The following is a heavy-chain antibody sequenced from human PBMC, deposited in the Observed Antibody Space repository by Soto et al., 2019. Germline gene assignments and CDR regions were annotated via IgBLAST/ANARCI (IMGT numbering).Heavy chain of an antibody. CDR1: GGSISSGDYY. V-gene: IGHV4-30-4*01. CDR3: ARYGSGETGRFDY. J-gene: IGHJ4*02. D-gene: IGHD3-10*01. Sequence: SETLSLTCTVSGGSISSGDYYWSWIRQPPGKGLEWIGYIYYSGSTYYNPSLKSRVTISVDTSKNQFSLKLSSVTAADTAVYYCARYGSGETGRFDYWGQGTLVTVSS. CDR2: IYYSGST.